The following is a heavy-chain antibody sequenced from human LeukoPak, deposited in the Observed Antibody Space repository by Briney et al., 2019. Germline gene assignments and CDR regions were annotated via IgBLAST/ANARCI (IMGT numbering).Heavy chain of an antibody. Sequence: GGSLRLSCSASGFTFSSYAMHWVRQAPGKGLEYVSAISSNGGSTYYADSVKGRFTISRDNSKNTLYLQMSSLRAEDTAVYYCVKDATYCYGLVTYFDYWGQGTLVTVSS. CDR2: ISSNGGST. CDR3: VKDATYCYGLVTYFDY. D-gene: IGHD5-18*01. J-gene: IGHJ4*02. CDR1: GFTFSSYA. V-gene: IGHV3-64D*06.